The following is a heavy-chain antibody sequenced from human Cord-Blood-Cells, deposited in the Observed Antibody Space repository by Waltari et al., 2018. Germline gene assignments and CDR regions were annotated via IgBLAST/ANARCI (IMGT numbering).Heavy chain of an antibody. V-gene: IGHV4-59*01. CDR1: RGSISRYY. CDR2: IYYSGST. J-gene: IGHJ4*02. CDR3: ARAPSLLTNWGFDY. D-gene: IGHD7-27*01. Sequence: QVQLQESGPGLVKPSETLSLTCPFPRGSISRYYWCWLLQPPGKGLAWTGYIYYSGSTNDHPSLKSPVIIPVDTSKTQFPPMLGAVTAADTAVYYCARAPSLLTNWGFDYWGQGTLVTVSS.